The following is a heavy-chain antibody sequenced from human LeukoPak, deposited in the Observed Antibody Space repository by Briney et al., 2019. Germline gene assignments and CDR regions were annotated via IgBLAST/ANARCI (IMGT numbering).Heavy chain of an antibody. CDR3: ARDGGYCSSTSCPNYFDY. Sequence: PGGSLRLSCAASGFTFSSYSMNWVRQAPGKGLEWVSSISSSSSYIYYADSVKGRFTISRDNSKNSPYLQMNSLRAEDTAVYYCARDGGYCSSTSCPNYFDYWGQGTLVTVSS. V-gene: IGHV3-21*01. CDR1: GFTFSSYS. D-gene: IGHD2-2*01. J-gene: IGHJ4*02. CDR2: ISSSSSYI.